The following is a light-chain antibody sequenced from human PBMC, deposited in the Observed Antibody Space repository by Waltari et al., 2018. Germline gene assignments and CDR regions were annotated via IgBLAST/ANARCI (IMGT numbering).Light chain of an antibody. Sequence: EIVLTQSPGTLSLSPGESATLSCRTSQSVTSAFAWYQQKPGQAPRLLIYGASNRATGIPDRFSGSGSGTDFSLTISSLEPEDFAVYYCQHYLRLPVTFGQGTKVEVK. J-gene: IGKJ1*01. CDR1: QSVTSAF. CDR3: QHYLRLPVT. CDR2: GAS. V-gene: IGKV3-20*01.